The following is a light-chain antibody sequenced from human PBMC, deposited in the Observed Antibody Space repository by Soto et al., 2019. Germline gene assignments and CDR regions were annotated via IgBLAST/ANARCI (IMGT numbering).Light chain of an antibody. J-gene: IGKJ4*01. CDR2: TGS. V-gene: IGKV1-12*01. Sequence: DIQMTQSPSSVSASAGDRVSITCRASQGISNWLAWYQQKPGRAPKLLIYTGSSLQSGVPSRFSGTGSGTDFTLTISSLQPEDVATYYCQQVNSFPLTFGGGTKLEIK. CDR3: QQVNSFPLT. CDR1: QGISNW.